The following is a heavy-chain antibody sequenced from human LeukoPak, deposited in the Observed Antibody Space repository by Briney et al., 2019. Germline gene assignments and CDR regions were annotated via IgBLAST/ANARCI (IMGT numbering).Heavy chain of an antibody. CDR3: AGSAYYYDSSGYYMVDY. CDR2: ISSSGKYI. D-gene: IGHD3-22*01. V-gene: IGHV3-21*01. CDR1: GFTFSTYT. J-gene: IGHJ4*02. Sequence: GGSLRLSCAASGFTFSTYTMDWVRQAPGKGLEWVSSISSSGKYIYYVDSVKGRFTISRDNTKNSLYLQMNSLRAEDTAVYYCAGSAYYYDSSGYYMVDYWGQGTLVSVSS.